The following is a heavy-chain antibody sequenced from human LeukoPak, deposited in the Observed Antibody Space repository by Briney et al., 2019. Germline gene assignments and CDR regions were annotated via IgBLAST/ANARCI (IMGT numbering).Heavy chain of an antibody. CDR1: GGSFSGYY. J-gene: IGHJ6*02. V-gene: IGHV4-31*11. CDR3: ARGVAVAGTSYYYYYGMDV. Sequence: PSETLSLTCAVYGGSFSGYYWSWIRQHPGKGLEWIGYIYYSGSTYYNPSLKSRVTISVDTSKNQFSLKLSSVTAADTAVYYCARGVAVAGTSYYYYYGMDVWGQGTTVTVSS. CDR2: IYYSGST. D-gene: IGHD6-19*01.